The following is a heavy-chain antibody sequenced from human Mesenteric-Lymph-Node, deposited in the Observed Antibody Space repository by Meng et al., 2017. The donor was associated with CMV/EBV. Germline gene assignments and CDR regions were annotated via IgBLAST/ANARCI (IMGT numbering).Heavy chain of an antibody. J-gene: IGHJ4*02. Sequence: ASVKVSCKASGYSFTSYYILWVRQAPGQGLEWMGIINPSGGSTNYAQKFQGRVTMTRDTSTSTVYMELSSLTSEDTGVYYCAKDSGEVVPAGDYWGQGTLVTVSS. CDR1: GYSFTSYY. D-gene: IGHD2-15*01. CDR3: AKDSGEVVPAGDY. V-gene: IGHV1-46*01. CDR2: INPSGGST.